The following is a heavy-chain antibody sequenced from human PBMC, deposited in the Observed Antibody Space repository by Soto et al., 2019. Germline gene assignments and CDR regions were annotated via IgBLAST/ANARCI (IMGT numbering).Heavy chain of an antibody. CDR3: ARQSLGLDY. D-gene: IGHD7-27*01. V-gene: IGHV3-30*03. CDR1: GFIFSDYN. Sequence: QVQLVESGGCVVQPGRSLRLSCAASGFIFSDYNTHWVRQAPGKGLEWVAVISSDGHNKYYAGSVKGRFTISRDISNNTLYLQMNSLRAEDTAVYYCARQSLGLDYWGHGILVTVSS. J-gene: IGHJ4*01. CDR2: ISSDGHNK.